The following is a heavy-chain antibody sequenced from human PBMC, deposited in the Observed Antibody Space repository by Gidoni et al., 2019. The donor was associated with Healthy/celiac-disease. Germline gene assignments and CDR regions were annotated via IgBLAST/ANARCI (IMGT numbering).Heavy chain of an antibody. CDR1: AFPFSSYS. CDR3: ARGYDFWRYFDY. Sequence: EVQLVESGGGLVQPGGSLRLSCAASAFPFSSYSMNWVRQAPGKGLEWVSYISSSSSTIYYADSVKGRFTISRDNAKNSLYLQMNSLRDEDTAVYYCARGYDFWRYFDYWGQGTLVTVSS. V-gene: IGHV3-48*02. D-gene: IGHD3-3*01. J-gene: IGHJ4*02. CDR2: ISSSSSTI.